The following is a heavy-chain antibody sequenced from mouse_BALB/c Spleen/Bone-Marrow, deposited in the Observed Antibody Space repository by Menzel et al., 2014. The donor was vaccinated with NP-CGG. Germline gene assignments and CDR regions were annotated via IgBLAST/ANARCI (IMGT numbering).Heavy chain of an antibody. CDR2: ISYSGST. CDR1: GDSITSGY. CDR3: ARSRDYYGNSLDY. D-gene: IGHD2-1*01. Sequence: EVQLQQSGPSLVKPSQTLSLTCSVTGDSITSGYWNWIRKFPGNKLEYMGYISYSGSTYYNPSLKSRISITRDTSKNQYYLQLNSVTTEDAATYYCARSRDYYGNSLDYWGQGTTLTVSS. J-gene: IGHJ2*01. V-gene: IGHV3-8*02.